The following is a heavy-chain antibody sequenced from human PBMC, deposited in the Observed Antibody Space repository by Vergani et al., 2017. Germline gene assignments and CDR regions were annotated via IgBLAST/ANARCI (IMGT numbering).Heavy chain of an antibody. Sequence: QVQLVQSGAEVKKPGASVKVSCKASGYIFTNYGISWVRQAPGQGLDWMGWITAYNGNTNYAQKLQGRVTMTTDTSTSTAYMEVRSLRSDDTAVYYCARVFTMTSWFCDLWGRGTLVTVSS. V-gene: IGHV1-18*04. CDR2: ITAYNGNT. J-gene: IGHJ2*01. D-gene: IGHD3-22*01. CDR3: ARVFTMTSWFCDL. CDR1: GYIFTNYG.